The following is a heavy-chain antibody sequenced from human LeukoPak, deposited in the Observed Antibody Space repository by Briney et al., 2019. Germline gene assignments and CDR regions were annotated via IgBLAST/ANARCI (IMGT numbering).Heavy chain of an antibody. CDR2: INTNTGNP. V-gene: IGHV7-4-1*02. CDR3: AREGGVRGVIISSWFDP. J-gene: IGHJ5*02. D-gene: IGHD3-10*01. Sequence: ASVKVSCKASGYTFTGYYMHWARQAPGQGLEWMGWINTNTGNPTYAQGFTGRFVFSLDTSVSTAYLQISSLKAEDTAVYYCAREGGVRGVIISSWFDPWGQGTLVTVSS. CDR1: GYTFTGYY.